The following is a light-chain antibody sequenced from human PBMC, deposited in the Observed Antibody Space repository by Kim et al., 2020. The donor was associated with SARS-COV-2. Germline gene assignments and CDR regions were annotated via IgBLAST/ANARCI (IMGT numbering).Light chain of an antibody. V-gene: IGLV1-44*01. CDR2: GTE. J-gene: IGLJ2*01. Sequence: GQRVTISCSGGSSNIGYNTVHWYHQLPGTAPKLVICGTEHRRSGVPDRYSGSKSGTSASLAISDIESEDEAIFFCATWDDALSGPVFGGGTKVTVL. CDR3: ATWDDALSGPV. CDR1: SSNIGYNT.